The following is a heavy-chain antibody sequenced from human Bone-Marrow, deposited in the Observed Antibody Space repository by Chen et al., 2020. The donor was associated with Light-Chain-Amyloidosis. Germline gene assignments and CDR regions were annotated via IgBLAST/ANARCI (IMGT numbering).Heavy chain of an antibody. Sequence: SSYAMSWVRQASGKGLEWVSTISGSGGSRYYGDSVKGRLTISRDNSKNALFLQMNSLRAEDTAVYYCAKDISYDDILPGYPADAFDIWGQGTMVTVSS. CDR3: AKDISYDDILPGYPADAFDI. V-gene: IGHV3-23*01. CDR2: ISGSGGSR. CDR1: SSYA. D-gene: IGHD3-9*01. J-gene: IGHJ3*02.